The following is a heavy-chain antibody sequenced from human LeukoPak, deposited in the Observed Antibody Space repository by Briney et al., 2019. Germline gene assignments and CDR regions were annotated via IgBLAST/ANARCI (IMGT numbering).Heavy chain of an antibody. V-gene: IGHV3-53*01. CDR3: ARDNWNYEGVWFDP. D-gene: IGHD1-7*01. J-gene: IGHJ5*02. CDR1: GFPFSSYW. Sequence: GGSLRLSCAASGFPFSSYWMSWVRQAPGKGLEWVSVIYSGGSTYYADSVKGRFTISRDNSKNTLYLQMNSLRAEDTAVYYCARDNWNYEGVWFDPWGQGTLVTVSS. CDR2: IYSGGST.